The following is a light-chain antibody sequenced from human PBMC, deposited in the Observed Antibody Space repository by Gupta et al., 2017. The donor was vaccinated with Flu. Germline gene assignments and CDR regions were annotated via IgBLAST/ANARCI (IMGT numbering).Light chain of an antibody. Sequence: VLPQTPLSLSVIPGQPASMSCKSSQSLVYSDGKTYLYWYVQRPGQPPQPLIYEVSNRFSGVSDRFSGSGSGKDCTLKIRRVEAEDGGVYYCMQNIYLPGTWGRGNKVEIK. J-gene: IGKJ1*01. CDR3: MQNIYLPGT. V-gene: IGKV2D-29*01. CDR1: QSLVYSDGKTY. CDR2: EVS.